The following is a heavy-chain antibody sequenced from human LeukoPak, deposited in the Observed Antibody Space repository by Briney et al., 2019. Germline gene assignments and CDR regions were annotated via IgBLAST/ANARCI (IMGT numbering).Heavy chain of an antibody. J-gene: IGHJ5*02. CDR1: GDTFSSHA. V-gene: IGHV1-69*06. D-gene: IGHD1-7*01. Sequence: ASVKVSCKGSGDTFSSHAISWVRQAPGQGLEWMGGIIAINGTANYAQKFQGRVSFTADKSTSTAYMELSSLRSEDTAVYYCARDGMTGTHEGWFDPWGQGTLVTV. CDR2: IIAINGTA. CDR3: ARDGMTGTHEGWFDP.